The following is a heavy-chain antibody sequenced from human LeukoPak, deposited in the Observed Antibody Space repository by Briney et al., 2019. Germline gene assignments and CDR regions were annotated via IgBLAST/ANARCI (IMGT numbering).Heavy chain of an antibody. CDR2: MNPNSGNT. V-gene: IGHV1-8*01. CDR1: GYTFTSYD. J-gene: IGHJ3*02. D-gene: IGHD3-22*01. Sequence: ASVKVSCKASGYTFTSYDINWVRQATGQGLAWMGWMNPNSGNTGYAQKFQGRVTMTRNTSISTAYMELSSLRSGDTAVYYCARGASSGTAFDIWGQGTMVTVSS. CDR3: ARGASSGTAFDI.